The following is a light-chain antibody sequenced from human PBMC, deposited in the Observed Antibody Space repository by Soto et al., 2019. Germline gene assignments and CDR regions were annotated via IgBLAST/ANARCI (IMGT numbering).Light chain of an antibody. CDR3: QQYGNSPLT. J-gene: IGKJ4*01. V-gene: IGKV3-20*01. CDR2: GAS. CDR1: QCVSSSY. Sequence: EIVLTQSPGTLSLSPGERATLSCRASQCVSSSYLAWYQQKPGQAPRLLISGASSRATGIPDRVSGSGSGTDFTLTISRLEPEDSAVYYCQQYGNSPLTFGGGTKVEIK.